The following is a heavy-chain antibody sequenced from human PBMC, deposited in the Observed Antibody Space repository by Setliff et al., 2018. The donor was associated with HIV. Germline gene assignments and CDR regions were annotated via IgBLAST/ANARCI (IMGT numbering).Heavy chain of an antibody. J-gene: IGHJ4*02. Sequence: ASVKVSCKTSGYTFTSYGISWLRQAPGQGLEWMGWIGPYNGDTNYAQRLQGRVTVTTDTSTSTAYMELRSLRSDDTAIYYCARDLFRRVGPFQPPGYWGQGTLVTVSS. D-gene: IGHD1-26*01. CDR1: GYTFTSYG. V-gene: IGHV1-18*01. CDR3: ARDLFRRVGPFQPPGY. CDR2: IGPYNGDT.